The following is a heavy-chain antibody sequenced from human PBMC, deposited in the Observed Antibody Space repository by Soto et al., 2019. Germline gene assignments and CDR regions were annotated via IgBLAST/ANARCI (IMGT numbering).Heavy chain of an antibody. CDR3: ARQVTTVTTSIDY. J-gene: IGHJ4*02. CDR1: GGSISSSSYY. CDR2: IYYSGST. D-gene: IGHD4-4*01. V-gene: IGHV4-39*01. Sequence: SETLSLTCTVSGGSISSSSYYWGWIRQPPGKGLEWIGSIYYSGSTYYNPSLKSRVTISVDTSKNQFSLKLSSVTAADTAVYYCARQVTTVTTSIDYWGQGTLVTVSS.